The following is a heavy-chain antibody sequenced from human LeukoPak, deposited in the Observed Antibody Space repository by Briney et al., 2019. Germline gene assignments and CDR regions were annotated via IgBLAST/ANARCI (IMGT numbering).Heavy chain of an antibody. CDR1: GYTFTGYY. D-gene: IGHD3-10*01. J-gene: IGHJ5*02. V-gene: IGHV1-2*06. CDR3: ARDPTMVRGVIITYWFDP. Sequence: ASVKVSCKASGYTFTGYYMHWVRQAPGQGLEWMGRINPNSGGTNYAQKFQGRVTMTRDTSISTAYMELSRLRSDATAVYYCARDPTMVRGVIITYWFDPWGQGTLVTVSS. CDR2: INPNSGGT.